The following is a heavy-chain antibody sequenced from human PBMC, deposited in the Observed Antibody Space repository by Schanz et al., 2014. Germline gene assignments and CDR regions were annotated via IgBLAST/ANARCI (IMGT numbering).Heavy chain of an antibody. J-gene: IGHJ3*02. V-gene: IGHV1-46*03. Sequence: QVQLVQSGAEVKKPGASVKVSCEASGYTFTSYYIHWFRQAPGQGLEWMGLINPSVGNTNYAQKFRGRVTMTRDTSTSTVYMVLSSLRSEDTAVYFCARGPSTGAFDIWGQGTMVTVSS. CDR3: ARGPSTGAFDI. CDR1: GYTFTSYY. CDR2: INPSVGNT.